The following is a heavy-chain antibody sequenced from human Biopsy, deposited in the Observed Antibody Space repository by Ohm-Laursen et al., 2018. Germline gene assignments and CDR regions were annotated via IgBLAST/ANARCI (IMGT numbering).Heavy chain of an antibody. CDR2: IHDRGST. Sequence: GTLSLTCTVSDGSINSFYWTWIRQPPGQGLEYIGYIHDRGSTANYNPSLESRVTMSVDMPKNQFSLKLSSVTAADTAIYYCARGMRSSGWPYFDSWGQGTLVTVSS. J-gene: IGHJ4*02. CDR3: ARGMRSSGWPYFDS. CDR1: DGSINSFY. V-gene: IGHV4-59*01. D-gene: IGHD6-19*01.